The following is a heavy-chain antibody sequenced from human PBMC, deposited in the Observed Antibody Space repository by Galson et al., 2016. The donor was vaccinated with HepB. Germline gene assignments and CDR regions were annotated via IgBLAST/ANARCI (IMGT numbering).Heavy chain of an antibody. D-gene: IGHD2/OR15-2a*01. CDR1: GFTFSSFA. V-gene: IGHV3-23*01. CDR3: AKDYSFVLSSEILFDY. CDR2: IIESGGET. Sequence: SLRLSCAASGFTFSSFAMSWVRQAPGKGLEWVSGIIESGGETFYADSVKGRFTISRDNSKSTLYLQMNSLRAEDTAVYYCAKDYSFVLSSEILFDYWGQGTLVTVSS. J-gene: IGHJ4*02.